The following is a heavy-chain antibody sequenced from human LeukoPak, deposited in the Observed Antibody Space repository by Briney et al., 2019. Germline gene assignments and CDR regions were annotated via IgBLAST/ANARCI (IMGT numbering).Heavy chain of an antibody. CDR1: GYTFTSYD. V-gene: IGHV1-8*01. J-gene: IGHJ6*02. CDR2: MNPNSGNT. CDR3: ARGGGGFWSGYLPYYYYGMDV. D-gene: IGHD3-3*01. Sequence: ASVKVSCKASGYTFTSYDINWVRQATGQGLEWMGWMNPNSGNTGYAQKFQGRVTMTRNTSISTAYMELSSPRSEDTAVYYCARGGGGFWSGYLPYYYYGMDVWGQGTTVTVSS.